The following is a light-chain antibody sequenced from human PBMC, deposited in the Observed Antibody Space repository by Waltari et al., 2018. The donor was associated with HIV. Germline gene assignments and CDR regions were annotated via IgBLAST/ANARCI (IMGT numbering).Light chain of an antibody. CDR3: QQYGSSYT. J-gene: IGKJ2*01. Sequence: EIVLTQSPGTLSLSPGERATLSCRASQSVSSSYLAWYQQKPGKAPRILIYGASSRATGIPDRFSGSGSGTDFTLTISRLEPEDFAVYYCQQYGSSYTFGQGTKLEIK. V-gene: IGKV3-20*01. CDR2: GAS. CDR1: QSVSSSY.